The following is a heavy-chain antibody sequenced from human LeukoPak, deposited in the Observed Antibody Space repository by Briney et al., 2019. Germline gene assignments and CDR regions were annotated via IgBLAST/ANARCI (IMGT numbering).Heavy chain of an antibody. Sequence: GGSLRLSCAVSGFTFDDYGMSWVRQAPGKGLEWVAGIYWNGGSTAYADSVKGRFTISRDNAKNSLYLQMNSLRVEDTALYHCARGVYSNADYFDYWGQGTLVTVSS. CDR1: GFTFDDYG. V-gene: IGHV3-20*01. J-gene: IGHJ4*02. CDR2: IYWNGGST. D-gene: IGHD4-11*01. CDR3: ARGVYSNADYFDY.